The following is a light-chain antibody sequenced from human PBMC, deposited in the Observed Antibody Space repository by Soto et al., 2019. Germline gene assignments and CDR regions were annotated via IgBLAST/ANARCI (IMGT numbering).Light chain of an antibody. Sequence: AIRMTQSPSSLSASTGDRVTITCRASQGISSYLAWYQQKPGKAPKLLIYAASTLQSGVPSRFSGSGSGTDFTLTISCLQSEDFATYYCQQYYRYPWMFGQGTKVDIK. CDR3: QQYYRYPWM. J-gene: IGKJ1*01. CDR2: AAS. CDR1: QGISSY. V-gene: IGKV1-8*01.